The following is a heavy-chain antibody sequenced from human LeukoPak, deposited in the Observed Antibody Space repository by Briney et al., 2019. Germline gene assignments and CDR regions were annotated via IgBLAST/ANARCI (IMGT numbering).Heavy chain of an antibody. V-gene: IGHV1-18*01. CDR1: GYTFTDYG. J-gene: IGHJ4*02. CDR2: ISGYNGDT. CDR3: ATTPSGQNYYDSSGYYRGFDY. Sequence: ASVKISCKSSGYTFTDYGISWVRQAPGQGLEWMGWISGYNGDTRYAQDLQGRVTVTTDTSTSTCYMELSSLRSEDTAVYYCATTPSGQNYYDSSGYYRGFDYWGQGTLVTVSS. D-gene: IGHD3-22*01.